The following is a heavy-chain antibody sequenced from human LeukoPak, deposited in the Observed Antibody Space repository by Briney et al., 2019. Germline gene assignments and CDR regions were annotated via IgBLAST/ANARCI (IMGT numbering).Heavy chain of an antibody. J-gene: IGHJ5*02. V-gene: IGHV3-7*01. CDR2: IKQDGSEK. CDR3: ARDQGALELPLYPP. D-gene: IGHD1-7*01. CDR1: GFTFSSYW. Sequence: GGSLRLSCAASGFTFSSYWMSWVRQAPGKGLEWVANIKQDGSEKYYVDSVKGRFTISRDNAKNSLYLQMNSLRAEDTAVYYCARDQGALELPLYPPWGQGTLVTVSS.